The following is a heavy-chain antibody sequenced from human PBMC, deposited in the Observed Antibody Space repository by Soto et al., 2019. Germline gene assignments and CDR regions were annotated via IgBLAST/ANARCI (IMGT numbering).Heavy chain of an antibody. J-gene: IGHJ6*02. Sequence: ALVKVSCKASGYTFTGYYMHWVRQAPGQGLEWMGWINPNSGGTNYAQKFQGRVTMTRDTSISTAYMELSRLRSDDTAVYYCAREKQYYGSGSYSYYYYYYGMDVWGQGTTVTVSS. CDR2: INPNSGGT. V-gene: IGHV1-2*02. CDR1: GYTFTGYY. D-gene: IGHD3-10*01. CDR3: AREKQYYGSGSYSYYYYYYGMDV.